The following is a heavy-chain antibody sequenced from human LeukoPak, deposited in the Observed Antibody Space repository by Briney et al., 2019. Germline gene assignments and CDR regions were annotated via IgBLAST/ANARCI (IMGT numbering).Heavy chain of an antibody. V-gene: IGHV4-39*01. CDR3: ARHGGYCSSTSCYTIYAFDI. Sequence: SETLSLTCTVSGGSISSSGYCWGWIRQPPGKGLEWIGSIDYSGNTNYNPSLKSRVTISVDTSKNQFSLKLSSVTAADTAVYYCARHGGYCSSTSCYTIYAFDIWGQGTMVTVSS. CDR2: IDYSGNT. CDR1: GGSISSSGYC. D-gene: IGHD2-2*01. J-gene: IGHJ3*02.